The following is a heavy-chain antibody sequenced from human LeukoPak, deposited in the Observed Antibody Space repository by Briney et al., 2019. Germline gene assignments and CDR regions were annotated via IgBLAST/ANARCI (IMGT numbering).Heavy chain of an antibody. CDR1: GNSISSGYY. Sequence: RPSGTLSLTCAVTGNSISSGYYWGWIRQPPGKGLEWIGSIYHSGSTYYNPSLKSRVTISVDTSKNRFSLKLSSVTAADTAVYYCAGQHDSNGYYFYWGQGTLVTASS. V-gene: IGHV4-38-2*01. D-gene: IGHD3-22*01. J-gene: IGHJ4*02. CDR2: IYHSGST. CDR3: AGQHDSNGYYFY.